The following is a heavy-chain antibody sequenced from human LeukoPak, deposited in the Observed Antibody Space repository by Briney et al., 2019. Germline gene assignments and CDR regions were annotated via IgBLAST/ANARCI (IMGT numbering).Heavy chain of an antibody. Sequence: ASVKVSCKASGYTFTNYAMNWVRQAPGQGLEWMGWINTNTGNPTYAQGFTGRFVFSLDTPVSTAYLQISSLKAEDTAVYYCARVADYYGSGSYYKRSFDPWGQGTLVTVSS. J-gene: IGHJ5*02. CDR1: GYTFTNYA. D-gene: IGHD3-10*01. V-gene: IGHV7-4-1*02. CDR3: ARVADYYGSGSYYKRSFDP. CDR2: INTNTGNP.